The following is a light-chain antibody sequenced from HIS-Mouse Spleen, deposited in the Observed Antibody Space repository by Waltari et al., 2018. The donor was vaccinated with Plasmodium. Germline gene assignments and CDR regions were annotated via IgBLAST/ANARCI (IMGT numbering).Light chain of an antibody. J-gene: IGLJ2*01. CDR2: HVS. V-gene: IGLV2-11*01. CDR3: CSYAGSYTLV. CDR1: SSDVGGYNY. Sequence: QSALPHPRSVSGSPGQSVTISCTGTSSDVGGYNYVSWYQQHQGKAPKLLIYHVSKRPAGVPDRFSGSKSGNTASLTISGLQAEDEADYYCCSYAGSYTLVFGGGTKLTVL.